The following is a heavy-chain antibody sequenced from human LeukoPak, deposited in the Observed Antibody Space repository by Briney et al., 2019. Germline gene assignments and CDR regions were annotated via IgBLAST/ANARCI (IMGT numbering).Heavy chain of an antibody. J-gene: IGHJ4*02. CDR3: ARVATTTNPPQRPFDY. D-gene: IGHD5-12*01. V-gene: IGHV4-38-2*01. CDR1: GYSISSGYC. Sequence: SETLSLTCAVSGYSISSGYCWGWIRQPPGKGLEWIGSIYHSGSTYYNPSLKSRVTISVDTSKNQFSLKLSSVTAADTAVYYYARVATTTNPPQRPFDYWGQGTLVTVSS. CDR2: IYHSGST.